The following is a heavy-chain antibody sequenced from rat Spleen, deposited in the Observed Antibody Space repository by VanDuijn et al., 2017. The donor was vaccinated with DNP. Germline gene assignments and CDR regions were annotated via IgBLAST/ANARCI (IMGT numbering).Heavy chain of an antibody. Sequence: EVQLVESGGGLVQSGRSLKVSCAASGFTFSDYNMAWVRQAPKKGLEWVATITYDGSRTYYRDSVKGRFTISRDKAKSTLYLQMDSLRSKKTATXYCTTFEGTXAWGQGTSVTVSS. CDR2: ITYDGSRT. V-gene: IGHV5S10*01. CDR3: TTFEGTXA. D-gene: IGHD1-11*01. J-gene: IGHJ4*01. CDR1: GFTFSDYN.